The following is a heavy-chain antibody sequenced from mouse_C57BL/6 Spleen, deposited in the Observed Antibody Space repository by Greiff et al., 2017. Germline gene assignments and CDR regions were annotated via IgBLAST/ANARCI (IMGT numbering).Heavy chain of an antibody. J-gene: IGHJ3*02. CDR1: GYAFTNYL. CDR2: INPGSGGT. CDR3: ARGDGY. Sequence: QVQLQQSGAELVRPGTSVKVSCTASGYAFTNYLIDWVKQRPGQGLEWIGVINPGSGGTNYNEKFQGKATLTADKSSSTAYMQLSSLTSEDSAVYFGARGDGYSGQGTLVTVSA. V-gene: IGHV1-54*01.